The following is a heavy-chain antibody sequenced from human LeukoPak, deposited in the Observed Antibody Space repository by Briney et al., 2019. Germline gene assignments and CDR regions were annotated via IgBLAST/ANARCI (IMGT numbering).Heavy chain of an antibody. D-gene: IGHD3-16*01. CDR1: GFTFSSYS. CDR2: ISSSSSTI. CDR3: ARGLTGYYYYYMDV. V-gene: IGHV3-48*01. Sequence: AGGSLRLSCAASGFTFSSYSMNWVRQAPGKGLEWVSYISSSSSTIYYADSVKGRFTISRDNAKNSLYLQMNSLRAEDTAVYYCARGLTGYYYYYMDVWGKGTTVTISS. J-gene: IGHJ6*03.